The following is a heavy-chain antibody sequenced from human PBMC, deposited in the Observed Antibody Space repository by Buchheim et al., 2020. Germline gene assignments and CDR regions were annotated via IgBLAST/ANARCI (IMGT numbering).Heavy chain of an antibody. CDR2: ISFDGDNK. J-gene: IGHJ4*02. D-gene: IGHD4-17*01. CDR1: AFTFSSYG. V-gene: IGHV3-30*03. Sequence: QVQLVESGGGVVQPGSSLRLSCAASAFTFSSYGMHWVRQAPGKGLEWVALISFDGDNKNYADSVKGRFTISRDNSKNTLFLELNSLRAEDTAVYYCASPAGYAYGDSSLDSWGQGTL. CDR3: ASPAGYAYGDSSLDS.